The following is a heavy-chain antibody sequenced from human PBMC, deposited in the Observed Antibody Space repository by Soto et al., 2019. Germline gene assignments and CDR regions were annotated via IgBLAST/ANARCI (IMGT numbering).Heavy chain of an antibody. Sequence: SETLSLTCTVSGGSISSYYWSWIRQPPGKGLEYIGYIYHTGVTDCNPSLKSRVTLSLDTSKNQFSLKVGSVTAADTAVYYCARWDEGLDSWGQGTLVTVSS. CDR1: GGSISSYY. J-gene: IGHJ4*02. D-gene: IGHD1-26*01. CDR2: IYHTGVT. CDR3: ARWDEGLDS. V-gene: IGHV4-59*01.